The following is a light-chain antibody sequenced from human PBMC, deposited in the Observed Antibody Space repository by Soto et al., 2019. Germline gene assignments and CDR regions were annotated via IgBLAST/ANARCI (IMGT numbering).Light chain of an antibody. V-gene: IGLV2-14*01. CDR2: QVS. J-gene: IGLJ1*01. Sequence: QSALTQPASVSGSPGQSITISCTGTSSDIGGFYYVSWYQHHPGKDPKLMIYQVSNRPSGVSNRFSGSKSGNKASLTISGLQAEDEDDYFCSSYSSSSTFYVFGAGTKVTVL. CDR1: SSDIGGFYY. CDR3: SSYSSSSTFYV.